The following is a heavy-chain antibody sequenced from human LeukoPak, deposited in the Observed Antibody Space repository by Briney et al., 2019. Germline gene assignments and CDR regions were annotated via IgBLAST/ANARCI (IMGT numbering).Heavy chain of an antibody. J-gene: IGHJ6*02. CDR2: ISAYNGNT. CDR1: GYTFTSYG. Sequence: GASVKVSCKASGYTFTSYGISWVRQAPGQGLEWMGWISAYNGNTNYAQKLQGRVTMTTDTSTSTAYMELRSLRSDDTAVYYCARPDIGGSGSLSSYYYGMDVWGQGTTVTVSS. V-gene: IGHV1-18*01. D-gene: IGHD3-10*01. CDR3: ARPDIGGSGSLSSYYYGMDV.